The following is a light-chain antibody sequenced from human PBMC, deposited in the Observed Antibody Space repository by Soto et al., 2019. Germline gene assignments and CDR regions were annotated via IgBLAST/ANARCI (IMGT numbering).Light chain of an antibody. J-gene: IGKJ2*01. CDR2: QAS. CDR3: QQYDTYPYT. Sequence: DVQMTQSPSTLSASIGDRVTITCRASQSIRSWLAWYQQKPGKAPKFLIYQASSLESGVPSRFSGSESGTEFTLTISSLQPDDVATYYCQQYDTYPYTFGQGTKLEI. V-gene: IGKV1-5*03. CDR1: QSIRSW.